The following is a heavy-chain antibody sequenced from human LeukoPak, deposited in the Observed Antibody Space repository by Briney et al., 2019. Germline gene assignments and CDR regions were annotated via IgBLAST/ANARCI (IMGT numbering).Heavy chain of an antibody. Sequence: ASVKVSCKSSGYTFTDYYLHWVRQAPGQGLGWMGWINPKNGATNYALKFQGRVTMTRDTSISTVYVELSGLRSDDAAVYYCATTYLGAFDIWRQGTMVTVSS. D-gene: IGHD3-10*01. CDR2: INPKNGAT. V-gene: IGHV1-2*02. CDR1: GYTFTDYY. CDR3: ATTYLGAFDI. J-gene: IGHJ3*02.